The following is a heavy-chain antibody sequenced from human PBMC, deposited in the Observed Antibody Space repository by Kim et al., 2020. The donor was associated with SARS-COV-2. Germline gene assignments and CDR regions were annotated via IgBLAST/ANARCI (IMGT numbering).Heavy chain of an antibody. Sequence: SETLSLTCAVSGGSISSSNWWSWVRQPPGKGLEWIGEIYHSGSTNYNPSLKSRVTISVDKSKNQFSLKLSSVTAADTAVYYCARTPHSRWGWFDPWGQGTLVTVSS. CDR2: IYHSGST. CDR3: ARTPHSRWGWFDP. V-gene: IGHV4-4*02. CDR1: GGSISSSNW. J-gene: IGHJ5*02. D-gene: IGHD3-16*01.